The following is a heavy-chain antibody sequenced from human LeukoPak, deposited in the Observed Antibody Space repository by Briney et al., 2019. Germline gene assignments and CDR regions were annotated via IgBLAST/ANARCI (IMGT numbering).Heavy chain of an antibody. CDR3: ARGAVGATLRFDY. CDR2: IYTSGST. J-gene: IGHJ4*02. Sequence: PSETLSLTGTVSGGSISSGSYYWSWIRQPAGKGLEWIGRIYTSGSTNYNPSLKSRVTISVDTSKNQFSLKLSSVTAADTAVYYCARGAVGATLRFDYWGQGTLVTVSS. CDR1: GGSISSGSYY. V-gene: IGHV4-61*02. D-gene: IGHD1-26*01.